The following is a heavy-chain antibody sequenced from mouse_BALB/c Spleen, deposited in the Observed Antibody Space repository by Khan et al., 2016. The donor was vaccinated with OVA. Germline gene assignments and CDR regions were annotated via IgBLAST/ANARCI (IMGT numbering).Heavy chain of an antibody. J-gene: IGHJ2*01. D-gene: IGHD1-3*01. V-gene: IGHV2-9*02. CDR1: GFSLTSYG. CDR2: IWAGGST. CDR3: ARLEDI. Sequence: VELVESGPGLVAPSQTLSITCTVSGFSLTSYGVHWVRQPPGKGLEWLGGIWAGGSTTYYSALMSRLSISKDNSKSEVFLKMNGLQTDDTAMNYCARLEDIWGQGTTLTVSS.